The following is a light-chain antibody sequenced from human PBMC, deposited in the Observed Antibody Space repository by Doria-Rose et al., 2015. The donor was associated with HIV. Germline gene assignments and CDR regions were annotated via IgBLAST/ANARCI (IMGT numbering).Light chain of an antibody. V-gene: IGKV1-17*01. J-gene: IGKJ1*01. CDR1: QDIRND. CDR2: AAS. Sequence: SPSSLSASVGDRVTITCRTSQDIRNDLGWYQLKPGKAPKRLIFAASILQSGVPSRFSGRGSGTEFTLTISSLQPEDFATYCCLQHNSYPLTFGQGTKVEIK. CDR3: LQHNSYPLT.